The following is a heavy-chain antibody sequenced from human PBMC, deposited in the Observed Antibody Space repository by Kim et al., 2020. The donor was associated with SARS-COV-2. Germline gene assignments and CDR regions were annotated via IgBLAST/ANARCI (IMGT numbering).Heavy chain of an antibody. J-gene: IGHJ5*02. V-gene: IGHV3-23*01. D-gene: IGHD2-21*02. CDR1: GFTFSSYA. CDR2: ISGSGGST. CDR3: AKGLSDMVVVTASLHGGWFDP. Sequence: GGSLRLSCAASGFTFSSYAMSWVRQAPGKGLEWVSAISGSGGSTYYADSVKGRFTISRDNSKNTLYLQMNSLRAEDTAVYYCAKGLSDMVVVTASLHGGWFDPWGQGALVTVSP.